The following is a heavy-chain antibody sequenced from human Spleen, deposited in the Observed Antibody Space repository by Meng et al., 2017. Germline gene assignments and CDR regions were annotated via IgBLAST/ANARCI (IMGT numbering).Heavy chain of an antibody. Sequence: GGSLRLSCAASGFSVSHNYMSWVRQAPGKGLEWVAVISYDGSNKYYADSVKGRFTISRDNSKNTLYLQMNSLRAEDTAVYYCASSSGWYHPPDYWGQGTLVTVSS. V-gene: IGHV3-30*03. D-gene: IGHD6-19*01. J-gene: IGHJ4*02. CDR2: ISYDGSNK. CDR3: ASSSGWYHPPDY. CDR1: GFSVSHNY.